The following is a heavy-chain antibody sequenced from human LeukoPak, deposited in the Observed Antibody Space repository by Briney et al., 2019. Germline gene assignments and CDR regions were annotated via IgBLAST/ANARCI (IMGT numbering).Heavy chain of an antibody. CDR3: AKDLLPSRITMVRGVIDY. CDR1: GFTFNNAW. V-gene: IGHV3-15*01. J-gene: IGHJ4*02. D-gene: IGHD3-10*01. Sequence: GGSLRLSCAASGFTFNNAWMSWVRQAPGKGLEWVGRIQSNIDGGTTDYAAPVKGRFTISRDDSKNTLYLQMNSLRAEDTAVYYCAKDLLPSRITMVRGVIDYWGQGTLVTVSS. CDR2: IQSNIDGGTT.